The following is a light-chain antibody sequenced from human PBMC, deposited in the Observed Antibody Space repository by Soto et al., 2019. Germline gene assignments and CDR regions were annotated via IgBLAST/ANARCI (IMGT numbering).Light chain of an antibody. CDR2: RDN. CDR1: ISNVGSNY. J-gene: IGLJ3*02. CDR3: AACDDTLSGDWV. V-gene: IGLV1-47*01. Sequence: QSVLSQPPSASGTPGQRVTISCSGSISNVGSNYVYWYQQLPGTAPKLLIYRDNQRPSGVPDRCSASKSGTSAYLAISGLLSEDEAVYYCAACDDTLSGDWVFGGGTKLTVL.